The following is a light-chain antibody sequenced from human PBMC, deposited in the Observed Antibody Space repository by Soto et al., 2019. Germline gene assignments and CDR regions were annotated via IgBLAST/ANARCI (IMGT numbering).Light chain of an antibody. Sequence: QSALTQPASVSGSPGQSITISCSGTSSDVGAYDYVSWYQQHPDKAPILMIYEVSNRPSGVSNRFSGFKSVNTATLTISGLQADDEAAYYCSSYTSSSTRVFGTGTKLTVL. V-gene: IGLV2-14*03. CDR1: SSDVGAYDY. J-gene: IGLJ1*01. CDR2: EVS. CDR3: SSYTSSSTRV.